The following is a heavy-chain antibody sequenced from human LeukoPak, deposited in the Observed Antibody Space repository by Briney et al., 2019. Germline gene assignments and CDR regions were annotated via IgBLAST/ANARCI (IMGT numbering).Heavy chain of an antibody. J-gene: IGHJ4*02. CDR3: ARDYLIAAATFDY. D-gene: IGHD6-13*01. V-gene: IGHV3-21*01. Sequence: GGSLRLSCAASGFTFSSYSMNWVRQAPGKRLEWVSSISSSSSYIYYADSVKGRFTISRDNAKNSLYLQMNSLRAEDTAVYYCARDYLIAAATFDYWGQGTLVTVSS. CDR2: ISSSSSYI. CDR1: GFTFSSYS.